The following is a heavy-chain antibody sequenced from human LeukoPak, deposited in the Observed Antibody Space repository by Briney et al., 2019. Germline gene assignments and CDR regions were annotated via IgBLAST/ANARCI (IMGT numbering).Heavy chain of an antibody. CDR1: GGSISSSSYY. D-gene: IGHD6-19*01. Sequence: SETLSLTCTVSGGSISSSSYYWGWIRQPPGKGLEWNGSIYYSGSTYYNPSLKSRVTISVDTSKNQFSLKLSSVTAADTAVYYCARSHEYSSGWYFDYWGQGTLVTVSS. CDR3: ARSHEYSSGWYFDY. J-gene: IGHJ4*02. CDR2: IYYSGST. V-gene: IGHV4-39*01.